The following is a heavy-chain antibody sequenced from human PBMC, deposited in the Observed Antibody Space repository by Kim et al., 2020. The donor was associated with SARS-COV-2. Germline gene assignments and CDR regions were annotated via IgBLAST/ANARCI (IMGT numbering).Heavy chain of an antibody. CDR1: GFQFNIFS. CDR3: ARRVEGTFNF. Sequence: GGSLRLSCAASGFQFNIFSMGWVRQAPGKGLECVSAITGPGSTFYADSVRGRFTITRDNDNDMLYLQMNSLKAEDTAPYYCARRVEGTFNFWGQGTAVTVSS. V-gene: IGHV3-23*01. J-gene: IGHJ3*01. CDR2: ITGPGST.